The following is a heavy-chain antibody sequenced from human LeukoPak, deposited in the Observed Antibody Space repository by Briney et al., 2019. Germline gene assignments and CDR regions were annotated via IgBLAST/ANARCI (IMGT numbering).Heavy chain of an antibody. J-gene: IGHJ4*02. Sequence: GGSLRLSCAASGFTFSSYAMSWVRQAPGKGLEWVSAISGSGGSTYYADSVKGRFTISRDNSKNTLYPQMNSLRAEDTAVYYCANLKSGYSGYDRENWGQGTLVTVSS. V-gene: IGHV3-23*01. CDR3: ANLKSGYSGYDREN. CDR2: ISGSGGST. D-gene: IGHD5-12*01. CDR1: GFTFSSYA.